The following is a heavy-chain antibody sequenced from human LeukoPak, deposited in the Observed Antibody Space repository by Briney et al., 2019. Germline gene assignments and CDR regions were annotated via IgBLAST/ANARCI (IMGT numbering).Heavy chain of an antibody. CDR2: INTGKGNT. J-gene: IGHJ5*02. CDR3: ARDHVVGLAPFDP. V-gene: IGHV1-3*04. D-gene: IGHD2-15*01. Sequence: ASVKVSCKASGYTFPSYFMHWVRQAPGERLEWMGWINTGKGNTKYSQKFQGRVTITMDTSASTAYMELSSLRSEDTAVYYCARDHVVGLAPFDPWGQGTLVTVSS. CDR1: GYTFPSYF.